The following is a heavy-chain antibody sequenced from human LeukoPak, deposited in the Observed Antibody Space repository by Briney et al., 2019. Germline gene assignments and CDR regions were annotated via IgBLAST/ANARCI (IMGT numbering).Heavy chain of an antibody. CDR1: GFTFSSYD. CDR3: ARAGYSYGWYYFDY. Sequence: GGSLRLSCAASGFTFSSYDMHWVRQATGKGLEWVSSISSRSSYTYYADSVKGRFTISRDNAKTSLYLQMNSLRDEDTAVYYCARAGYSYGWYYFDYWGQGTLVTVSS. J-gene: IGHJ4*02. V-gene: IGHV3-21*01. D-gene: IGHD5-18*01. CDR2: ISSRSSYT.